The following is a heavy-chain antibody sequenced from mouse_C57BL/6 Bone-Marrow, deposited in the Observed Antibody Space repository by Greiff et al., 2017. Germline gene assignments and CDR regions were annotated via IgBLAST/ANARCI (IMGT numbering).Heavy chain of an antibody. CDR3: ARLEPYYFDY. Sequence: QVQLQQSGAELVRPGTSVTMSCKASGYTFTNYWIGWAKQRPGHGLEWIGDIYPGGGYTNYNEKFKGKATLTADKSSSTAYMQFSSLTSEDSAIYYCARLEPYYFDYWGQGTTLTVSS. CDR1: GYTFTNYW. J-gene: IGHJ2*01. CDR2: IYPGGGYT. V-gene: IGHV1-63*01.